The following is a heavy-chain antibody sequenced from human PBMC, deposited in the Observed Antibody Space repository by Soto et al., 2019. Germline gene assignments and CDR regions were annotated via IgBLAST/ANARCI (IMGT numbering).Heavy chain of an antibody. CDR3: ASSPSGYSSGYSEYFQH. D-gene: IGHD3-22*01. CDR2: IYYSGST. Sequence: PSETLSLTCTVSGGSISSYYWSWIRQPPGKGLEWIGYIYYSGSTNYNPSLKSRVTISVDTSKNQFSLKLSSVTAADTAVYYCASSPSGYSSGYSEYFQHWGQGTLVTVSS. V-gene: IGHV4-59*01. CDR1: GGSISSYY. J-gene: IGHJ1*01.